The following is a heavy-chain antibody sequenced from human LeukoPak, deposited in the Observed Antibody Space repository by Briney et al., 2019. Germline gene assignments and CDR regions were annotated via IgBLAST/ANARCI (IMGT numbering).Heavy chain of an antibody. CDR1: GYTFTGYY. Sequence: ASVKVSCKASGYTFTGYYMHWVRQAPGQGREWMGWINPNSGGTNYAQKFQGRVTMTRDTSISTAYMELSRLRSDDTAVYYCARDRGDTAMDYYLDYWGQGTLVTVSS. CDR2: INPNSGGT. D-gene: IGHD5-18*01. J-gene: IGHJ4*02. V-gene: IGHV1-2*02. CDR3: ARDRGDTAMDYYLDY.